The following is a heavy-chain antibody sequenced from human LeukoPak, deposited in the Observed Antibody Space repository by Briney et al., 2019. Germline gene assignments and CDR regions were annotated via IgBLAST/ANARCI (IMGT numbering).Heavy chain of an antibody. V-gene: IGHV4-34*01. Sequence: SETLSLTCAVYGGSFSGYYWSWIRQPPGKGLEWIGEINHSGSTNYNPSLKSRVTISVDTSKNQFSLNLSSVTAADTAVYFCARDPDYYDPGYWGQGTLVTVSS. CDR3: ARDPDYYDPGY. D-gene: IGHD3-22*01. J-gene: IGHJ4*02. CDR2: INHSGST. CDR1: GGSFSGYY.